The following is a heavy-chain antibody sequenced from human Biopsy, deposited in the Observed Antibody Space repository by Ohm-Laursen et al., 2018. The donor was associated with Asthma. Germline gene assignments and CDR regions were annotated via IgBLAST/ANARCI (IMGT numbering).Heavy chain of an antibody. J-gene: IGHJ6*02. Sequence: SLRLSCAASGFTFSKNGMHWVRQAPGKGLEWVALIWNDGNKNYYADSVRGRFTVSRDNSKNMLYLQMNSLRAEDTAVYFCARGIYDMDVRGQGTTVTVSS. CDR2: IWNDGNKN. CDR3: ARGIYDMDV. CDR1: GFTFSKNG. V-gene: IGHV3-33*01.